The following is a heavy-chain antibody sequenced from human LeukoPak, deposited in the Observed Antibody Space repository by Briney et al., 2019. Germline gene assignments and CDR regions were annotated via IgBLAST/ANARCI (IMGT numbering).Heavy chain of an antibody. D-gene: IGHD5-24*01. CDR2: ISSSSSYI. CDR1: GFTFSSYS. CDR3: ARDPVEIDYYYYGMDV. V-gene: IGHV3-21*01. Sequence: KPWGSLRLSCAASGFTFSSYSMNWVRQAPGKGLEWVSSISSSSSYIYYADSVKGRFTISRDNAKNSLYLQMNSLRAEDTAVYCCARDPVEIDYYYYGMDVWGQGTTVTVSS. J-gene: IGHJ6*02.